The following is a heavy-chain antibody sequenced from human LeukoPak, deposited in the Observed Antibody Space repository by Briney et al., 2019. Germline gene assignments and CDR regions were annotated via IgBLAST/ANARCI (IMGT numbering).Heavy chain of an antibody. V-gene: IGHV3-74*01. CDR2: ISTDGTTT. CDR3: ARSLGYSSGG. J-gene: IGHJ4*02. Sequence: QPGVRLRLSCAASGFPFRSPWMHWVRQVPGKGLVWVSHISTDGTTTNYADSVKGRFTISRDNAKDTLYLQLNSLRAEDTAIYYCARSLGYSSGGWGQGTLVTVS. CDR1: GFPFRSPW. D-gene: IGHD2-15*01.